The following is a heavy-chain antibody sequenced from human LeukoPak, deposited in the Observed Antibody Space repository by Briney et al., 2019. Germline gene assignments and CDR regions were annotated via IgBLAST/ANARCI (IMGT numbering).Heavy chain of an antibody. CDR2: ISSSSSYI. CDR1: GFTFSSYS. J-gene: IGHJ4*02. V-gene: IGHV3-21*01. Sequence: PGGSLRLSCAASGFTFSSYSMNWVRQAPGKGLEWVSSISSSSSYIYYADSVKGRFTISRDNAKNSLYLQMNSLRAEDTAVYYCARDLRRRDGYNGIGYWGQGTLVTVSS. CDR3: ARDLRRRDGYNGIGY. D-gene: IGHD5-24*01.